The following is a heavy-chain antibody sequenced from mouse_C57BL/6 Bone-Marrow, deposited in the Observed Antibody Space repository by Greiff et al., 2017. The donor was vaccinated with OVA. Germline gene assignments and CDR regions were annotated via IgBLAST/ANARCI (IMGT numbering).Heavy chain of an antibody. J-gene: IGHJ4*01. CDR3: AIITTVVADSYAMNY. Sequence: QVQLQQPGAELVKPGASVKLSCKASGYTFTSYWMHWVKQRPGQGLEWIGMIHPNSGSTNYNEKFKSKATLTVDKSSSTAYMQLSSLTSEDSAVDYCAIITTVVADSYAMNYGGQGTSITVTA. V-gene: IGHV1-64*01. CDR1: GYTFTSYW. D-gene: IGHD1-1*01. CDR2: IHPNSGST.